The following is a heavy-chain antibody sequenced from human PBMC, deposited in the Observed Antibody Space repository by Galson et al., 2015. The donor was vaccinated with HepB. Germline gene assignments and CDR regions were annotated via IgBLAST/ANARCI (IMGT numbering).Heavy chain of an antibody. Sequence: SLRLSCAASGFTFSSYGMHWVRQAPGKGLEWVAVISYDGSNKYYADSVKGRFTISRDNSKNTLYLQMNSLRAEDTAVYYCAKQEAWYFDLWGRGTLVTVSS. CDR3: AKQEAWYFDL. J-gene: IGHJ2*01. V-gene: IGHV3-30*18. CDR1: GFTFSSYG. CDR2: ISYDGSNK.